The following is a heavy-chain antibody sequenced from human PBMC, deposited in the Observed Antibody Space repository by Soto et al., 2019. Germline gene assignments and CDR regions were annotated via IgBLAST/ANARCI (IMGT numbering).Heavy chain of an antibody. CDR2: ISGSGGST. CDR1: GFTFSSYA. D-gene: IGHD4-17*01. Sequence: PGGSLRLSCAASGFTFSSYAMSWVRQAPGKGLEWVSAISGSGGSTYYADSVKGRFTISRDNSKNTLYLQMNSLRAEDTAVYYCAKTLRATVVGEYYYGMDVWGQGTTVTVSS. CDR3: AKTLRATVVGEYYYGMDV. V-gene: IGHV3-23*01. J-gene: IGHJ6*02.